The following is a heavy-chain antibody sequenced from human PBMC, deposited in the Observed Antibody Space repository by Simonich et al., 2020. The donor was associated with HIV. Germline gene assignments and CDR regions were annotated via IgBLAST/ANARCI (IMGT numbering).Heavy chain of an antibody. V-gene: IGHV4-34*01. CDR1: GGSFTGYY. D-gene: IGHD5-12*01. CDR3: ARHSGYADAFDI. J-gene: IGHJ3*02. CDR2: IDDSGSP. Sequence: QVQLQQWGAGLLKPSETLSLICAVYGGSFTGYYWSWIRHPPGKGLDWIGDIDDSGSPTYSPSLKSRVTISLDTSKNQFSLKLSSVTAADTAVYYCARHSGYADAFDIWGQGTMITVSS.